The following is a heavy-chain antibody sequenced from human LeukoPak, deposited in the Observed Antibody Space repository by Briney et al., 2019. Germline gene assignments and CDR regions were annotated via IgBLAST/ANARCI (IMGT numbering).Heavy chain of an antibody. D-gene: IGHD3-10*01. CDR1: GFTFSSYA. CDR2: ISYDGSNK. CDR3: ALSQQRIRFGELLSWYFDY. Sequence: PGGSLRLSCAASGFTFSSYAMRWVRHAPGKGLEWVAVISYDGSNKYYADSVKGRFTISRDNSKNTLYLQMNSLRAEDTAVYYCALSQQRIRFGELLSWYFDYWGQGTLVTVSS. J-gene: IGHJ4*02. V-gene: IGHV3-30-3*01.